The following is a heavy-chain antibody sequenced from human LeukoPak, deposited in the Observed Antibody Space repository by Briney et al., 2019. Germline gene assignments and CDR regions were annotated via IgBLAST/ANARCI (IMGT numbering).Heavy chain of an antibody. Sequence: GGSLRLSCAASGFTFSSYGMHWVRQAPGKGLEWVAVIWYDGNNKYYADSVKGRFTISRDNSKNTLYLQMNSLKAEDTAVYYCARSTSSEYDIYHFDYWGQGTLVTVSS. D-gene: IGHD3-9*01. CDR2: IWYDGNNK. V-gene: IGHV3-33*01. CDR1: GFTFSSYG. J-gene: IGHJ4*02. CDR3: ARSTSSEYDIYHFDY.